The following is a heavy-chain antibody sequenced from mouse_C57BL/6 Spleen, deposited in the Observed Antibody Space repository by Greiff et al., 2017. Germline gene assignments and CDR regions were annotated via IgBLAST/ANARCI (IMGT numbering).Heavy chain of an antibody. D-gene: IGHD1-1*01. CDR2: ISGGGGNT. CDR3: ARPYYYGAMDY. Sequence: EVKVVESGGGLVKPGGSLKLSCAASGFTFSSYTMSWVRQTPEKRLEWVATISGGGGNTYYPDSVKGRFTISRDNAKNTLYLQMSSLRSEDTALYYCARPYYYGAMDYWGQGTSVTVSS. CDR1: GFTFSSYT. J-gene: IGHJ4*01. V-gene: IGHV5-9*01.